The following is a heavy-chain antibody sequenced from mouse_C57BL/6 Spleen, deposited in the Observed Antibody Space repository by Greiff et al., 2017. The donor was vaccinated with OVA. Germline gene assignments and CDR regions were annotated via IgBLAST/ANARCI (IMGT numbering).Heavy chain of an antibody. D-gene: IGHD2-5*01. CDR3: ARENYYSNYFDD. Sequence: VQLQESGPGLVKPSQSLSLTCSVTGYSITSGYYWNWIRQFPGNKLEWMGYISYDGSNNYNPSLKNRISITRDTSKNQFFLKLNSVTTEDTATYYCARENYYSNYFDDWGQGTTLTVSS. J-gene: IGHJ2*01. CDR2: ISYDGSN. CDR1: GYSITSGYY. V-gene: IGHV3-6*01.